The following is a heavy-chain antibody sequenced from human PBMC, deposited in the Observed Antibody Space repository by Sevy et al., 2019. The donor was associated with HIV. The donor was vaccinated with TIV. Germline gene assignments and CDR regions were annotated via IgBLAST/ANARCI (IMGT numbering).Heavy chain of an antibody. CDR1: GGSINSRTSY. CDR3: ARLDATRPKGYYFDY. Sequence: SETLSLTCTVSGGSINSRTSYWGWIRQPPGKGLEWIGIIYYSGVTYYNPSLKSRVTIPVDTSKNQFALKLSSVTAADTAVYYCARLDATRPKGYYFDYWGQGTLVTVSS. CDR2: IYYSGVT. V-gene: IGHV4-39*01. D-gene: IGHD1-1*01. J-gene: IGHJ4*02.